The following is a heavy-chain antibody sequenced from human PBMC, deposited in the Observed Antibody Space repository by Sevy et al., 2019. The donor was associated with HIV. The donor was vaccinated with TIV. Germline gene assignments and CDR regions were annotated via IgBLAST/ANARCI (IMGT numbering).Heavy chain of an antibody. J-gene: IGHJ6*02. V-gene: IGHV3-66*01. CDR1: GLSVSDNY. D-gene: IGHD3-22*01. Sequence: GGSLRLSCAGSGLSVSDNYMNWVRQAPGKGLELVSVFYSDGRTYYAYSVKGRFTISSDNSKNTLYLHMSNLRPEDTAVYYCARDRYYDASGYYYYYYGMDVWGQGTTVTVSS. CDR2: FYSDGRT. CDR3: ARDRYYDASGYYYYYYGMDV.